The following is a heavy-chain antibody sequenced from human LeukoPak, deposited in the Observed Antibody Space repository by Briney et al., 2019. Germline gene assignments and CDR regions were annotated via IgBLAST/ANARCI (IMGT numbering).Heavy chain of an antibody. CDR2: IYYSGST. V-gene: IGHV4-34*01. J-gene: IGHJ4*02. CDR1: GGSFSGYY. CDR3: ARYYYGSGSYYFFDY. D-gene: IGHD3-10*01. Sequence: SETLSLTRAVYGGSFSGYYWSWIRQPPGKGLEWIGSIYYSGSTYYNPSLKSRVTISVDTSKNQFSLKLSSVTAADTAVYYCARYYYGSGSYYFFDYWGQGTLVTVSS.